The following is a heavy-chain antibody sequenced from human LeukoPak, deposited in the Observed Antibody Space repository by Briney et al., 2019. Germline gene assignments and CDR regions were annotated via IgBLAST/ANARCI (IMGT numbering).Heavy chain of an antibody. CDR1: GGSFSGYY. Sequence: SETLSLTCAVYGGSFSGYYWSWIRQPPGKGLEWIGEINHSGSTNYNPSLESRVTISVDTSQNQFSLKLSSVTAADTAVYYCARGGGYYYMDVWDKGTTVTVSS. D-gene: IGHD1-26*01. V-gene: IGHV4-34*01. J-gene: IGHJ6*03. CDR3: ARGGGYYYMDV. CDR2: INHSGST.